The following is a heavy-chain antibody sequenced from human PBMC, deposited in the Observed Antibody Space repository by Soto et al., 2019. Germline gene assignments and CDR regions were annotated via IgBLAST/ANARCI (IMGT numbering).Heavy chain of an antibody. CDR1: VDSVSSNSAA. J-gene: IGHJ3*02. V-gene: IGHV6-1*01. CDR2: TYYRSKWYN. D-gene: IGHD3-10*01. Sequence: SQTLSLTCAISVDSVSSNSAAWNWIRPSPSRGLEWLGRTYYRSKWYNDYAVSVKSRITINPDTSKNQFSLQLNSVTPEDTAVYYCARVGITMVRGVIITDAFDIWGQGTMVTVS. CDR3: ARVGITMVRGVIITDAFDI.